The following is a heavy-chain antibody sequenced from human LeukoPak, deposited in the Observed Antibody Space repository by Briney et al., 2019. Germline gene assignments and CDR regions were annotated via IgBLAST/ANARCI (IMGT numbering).Heavy chain of an antibody. D-gene: IGHD3-22*01. Sequence: SVKVSCKASGGTFTIHTITWVRQAPGQGLEWMGRIIPVVGTHYAQKFQGRVTITADKSTSTAYMELSSLRSDDTAVYYCANDDTSGYYQAWGQGTLVTVPS. J-gene: IGHJ4*02. V-gene: IGHV1-69*02. CDR2: IIPVVGT. CDR1: GGTFTIHT. CDR3: ANDDTSGYYQA.